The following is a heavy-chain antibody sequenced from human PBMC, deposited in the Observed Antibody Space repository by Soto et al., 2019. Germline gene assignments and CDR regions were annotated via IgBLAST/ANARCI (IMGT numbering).Heavy chain of an antibody. CDR1: GGTPSTLG. CDR2: IIPMFGTA. Sequence: SVKVSCKXSGGTPSTLGISWVRQAPGQGLEWMGRIIPMFGTANYAQNFQGRVTITADKSTSTAYMELTSLRSEDTAVYYCARESSGVTHFDFWGQGTLVTVSS. D-gene: IGHD3-10*01. V-gene: IGHV1-69*06. CDR3: ARESSGVTHFDF. J-gene: IGHJ4*02.